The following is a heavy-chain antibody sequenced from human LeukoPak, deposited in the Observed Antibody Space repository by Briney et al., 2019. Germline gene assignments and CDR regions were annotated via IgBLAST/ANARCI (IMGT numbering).Heavy chain of an antibody. D-gene: IGHD3-3*01. Sequence: ASVKVSCKASGYTFTSYYMHWARQAPGQGLEWMGIINPSGGSTSYAQKFQGRVTMTRDTSTSTVYMELSSLRSEDTAVYYCARDRSSRVLEWLLPQYYFDYWGQGTLVTVSS. CDR3: ARDRSSRVLEWLLPQYYFDY. CDR2: INPSGGST. CDR1: GYTFTSYY. J-gene: IGHJ4*02. V-gene: IGHV1-46*01.